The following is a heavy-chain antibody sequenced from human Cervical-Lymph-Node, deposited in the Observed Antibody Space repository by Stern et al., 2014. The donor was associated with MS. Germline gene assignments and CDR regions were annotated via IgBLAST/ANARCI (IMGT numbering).Heavy chain of an antibody. CDR1: GGSISSSTYY. V-gene: IGHV4-39*01. CDR2: IYYSGFT. J-gene: IGHJ4*02. Sequence: QVQLQESGPGLVKPSETLSLTCTVSGGSISSSTYYWAWIRQPPGKGLEWIGNIYYSGFTYYNPSLKSRVTLSVVIPKNQFSLKLSSVTAADTAIYYCARHDSVPRPSQLYSARDRGPGYFDYWGQGTLVTVSS. CDR3: ARHDSVPRPSQLYSARDRGPGYFDY. D-gene: IGHD1-26*01.